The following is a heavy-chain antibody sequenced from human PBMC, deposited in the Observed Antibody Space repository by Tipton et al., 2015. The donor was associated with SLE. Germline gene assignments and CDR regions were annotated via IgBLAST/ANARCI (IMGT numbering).Heavy chain of an antibody. D-gene: IGHD2-15*01. CDR3: ARHPHYCSGGSCYPADV. CDR1: GDSITNRNYY. J-gene: IGHJ2*01. V-gene: IGHV4-39*01. Sequence: GLVKPSETLSLTCSVSGDSITNRNYYWGWIRQPPGKGLEWLGTISYSGTTFNNPSLKSRVTISVDTSKNQFSLKLSSVTAADTAVYYCARHPHYCSGGSCYPADVWGRGTLVTVSS. CDR2: ISYSGTT.